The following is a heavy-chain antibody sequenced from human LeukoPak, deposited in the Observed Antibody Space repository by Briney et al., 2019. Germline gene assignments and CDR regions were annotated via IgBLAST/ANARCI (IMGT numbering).Heavy chain of an antibody. J-gene: IGHJ4*02. V-gene: IGHV4-39*01. CDR1: GGSISSSSYY. Sequence: PSETLSLTCIVSGGSISSSSYYWGWIRQPPGKGLEWIGSIYYSGSTYYNPSLKSRVTISVDTSKNQFSLKLSSVTAADTAVYYCASLYSSGWLSDYWGQGTLVTVSS. CDR2: IYYSGST. CDR3: ASLYSSGWLSDY. D-gene: IGHD6-19*01.